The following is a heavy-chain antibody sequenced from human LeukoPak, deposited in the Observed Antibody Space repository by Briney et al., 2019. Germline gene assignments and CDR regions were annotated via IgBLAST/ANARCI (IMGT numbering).Heavy chain of an antibody. CDR3: ARESIAVAGAPFDY. Sequence: AGGSLRLSCAASGFTFSSYGMHWVRQAPGKGLEWVSYISSGSTIYDTDSVKGRFTISRDNAKNSLYLQMNSLRAEDTAVYYCARESIAVAGAPFDYWGQGTLVTVSS. D-gene: IGHD6-19*01. CDR1: GFTFSSYG. J-gene: IGHJ4*02. V-gene: IGHV3-48*04. CDR2: ISSGSTI.